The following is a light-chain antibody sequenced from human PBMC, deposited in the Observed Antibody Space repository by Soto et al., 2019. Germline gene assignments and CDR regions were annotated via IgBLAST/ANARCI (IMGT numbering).Light chain of an antibody. V-gene: IGLV2-23*03. CDR2: EGT. CDR3: SSYGGSGSFV. J-gene: IGLJ3*02. CDR1: NRDVGTHNF. Sequence: QSALTQPASVSGSPGQSITISCTGTNRDVGTHNFVSWYQHHPGQAPKLIIFEGTKRPSGVSDRFSASTSDDTASLTVSGVQTEDEADYYCSSYGGSGSFVFGGGTKLTVL.